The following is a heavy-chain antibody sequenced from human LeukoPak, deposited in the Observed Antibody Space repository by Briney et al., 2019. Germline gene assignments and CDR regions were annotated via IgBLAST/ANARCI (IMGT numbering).Heavy chain of an antibody. J-gene: IGHJ3*02. CDR2: IYYSGST. D-gene: IGHD2-15*01. CDR3: ARHPPIGYCSGGSCSYDAFDI. CDR1: GGSIISGSYY. V-gene: IGHV4-61*01. Sequence: PSQTLSLTCTVSGGSIISGSYYWSWIRQPPGRGLDWIGYIYYSGSTNYNPSLKSRVTISVDTSKNQFSLKLSSVTAADTAVYYCARHPPIGYCSGGSCSYDAFDIWGQGTMVTVSS.